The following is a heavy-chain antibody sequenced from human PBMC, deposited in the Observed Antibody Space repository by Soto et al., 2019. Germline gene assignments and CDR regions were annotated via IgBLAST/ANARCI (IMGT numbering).Heavy chain of an antibody. CDR3: ARERSSYYDF. CDR1: GGSISSGDYY. Sequence: SETLFLTCTVSGGSISSGDYYWSWIRQPPGKGLEWIGYIYYSGSTYYNPSLKSRVTISVDTSKDQFSLKLSSVTAADTAVYYCARERSSYYDFWSQGTTVTVSS. J-gene: IGHJ6*02. CDR2: IYYSGST. D-gene: IGHD3-3*01. V-gene: IGHV4-30-4*01.